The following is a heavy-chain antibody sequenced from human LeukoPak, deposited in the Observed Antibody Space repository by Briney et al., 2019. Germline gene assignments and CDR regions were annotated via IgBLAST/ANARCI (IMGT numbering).Heavy chain of an antibody. Sequence: GGSLRLSCAASGFSFKDYNMHWVRQAPGKGLEWVAVITYDGSNKYYTDSVKGRFTISRDNSKSTLYLQMNSLRAEDTAVYYCARGLAYNYDSSAYFLDYWGQGTLVTVSS. V-gene: IGHV3-30*03. J-gene: IGHJ4*02. D-gene: IGHD3-22*01. CDR3: ARGLAYNYDSSAYFLDY. CDR1: GFSFKDYN. CDR2: ITYDGSNK.